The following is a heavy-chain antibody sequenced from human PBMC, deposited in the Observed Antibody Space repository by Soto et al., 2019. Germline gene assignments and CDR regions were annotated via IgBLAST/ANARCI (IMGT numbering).Heavy chain of an antibody. D-gene: IGHD1-26*01. CDR3: ATGRSGLYYFDF. CDR2: IFDSGST. CDR1: GYSISGDYY. Sequence: PSETLSLTCAVSGYSISGDYYWGWIRQPPGKGLEWIGNIFDSGSTYYNPSLKSRVTVSVDTSKNQFSLNLTSVTAADTAVYYCATGRSGLYYFDFWGQGTLVTDSS. J-gene: IGHJ4*02. V-gene: IGHV4-38-2*01.